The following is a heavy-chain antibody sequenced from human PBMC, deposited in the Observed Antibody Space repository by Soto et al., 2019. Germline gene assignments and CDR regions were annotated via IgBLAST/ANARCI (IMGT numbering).Heavy chain of an antibody. V-gene: IGHV4-34*01. CDR1: GGSFSGYY. CDR2: INHSGST. Sequence: SETLSRTCAVNGGSFSGYYWSWIRQPPGKGLEWIGEINHSGSTNYNPSLKSRVTISVDTSKNQFSLKLSSVTAADTAVYYCARGKSGWLFRWFDPWGQGTLVTVSS. J-gene: IGHJ5*02. CDR3: ARGKSGWLFRWFDP. D-gene: IGHD6-19*01.